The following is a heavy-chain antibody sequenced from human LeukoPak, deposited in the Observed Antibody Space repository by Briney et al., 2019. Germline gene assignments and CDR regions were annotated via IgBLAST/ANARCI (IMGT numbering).Heavy chain of an antibody. D-gene: IGHD1-14*01. CDR1: GFTFSSYA. J-gene: IGHJ4*02. CDR3: GKDHRSSPARYFDY. V-gene: IGHV3-23*01. CDR2: ISGSGGST. Sequence: GGSLRLSCAASGFTFSSYAMSWVRQAPGKGLEWVSAISGSGGSTYYADSVKGRFTISRDNSKNTLYLQMNSLTAEDPAVYYCGKDHRSSPARYFDYWGQGILVTVSS.